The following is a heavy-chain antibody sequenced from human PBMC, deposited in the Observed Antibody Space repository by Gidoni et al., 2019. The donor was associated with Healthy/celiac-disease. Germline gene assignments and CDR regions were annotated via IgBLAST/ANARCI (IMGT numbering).Heavy chain of an antibody. CDR3: ARHGGFLEWLFRPEPYYFDY. V-gene: IGHV4-39*01. CDR2: IYYSGST. Sequence: QLQLQESCPGLVKPSETLSLTCTVSVGSISSSSYYWGWIRQPPGKGLEWIGSIYYSGSTYYNPSLKSRVTISVDTSKNQFSLKLSSVTAADTAVYYCARHGGFLEWLFRPEPYYFDYWGQGTLVTVSS. D-gene: IGHD3-3*01. J-gene: IGHJ4*02. CDR1: VGSISSSSYY.